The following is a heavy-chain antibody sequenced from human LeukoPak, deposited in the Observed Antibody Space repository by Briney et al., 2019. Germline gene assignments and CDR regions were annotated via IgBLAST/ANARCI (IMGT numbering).Heavy chain of an antibody. Sequence: SETLSLTCTVSGGSISVYYWSWIRQPPGKGLEWIGDIYNSGSTNYNPSLKSRVTLSVDTSKNQFSLKMTSVTAADTAVYYCARGGDFSASPTLYWGQGTLVTVSS. D-gene: IGHD3-10*01. CDR1: GGSISVYY. CDR2: IYNSGST. CDR3: ARGGDFSASPTLY. J-gene: IGHJ4*02. V-gene: IGHV4-59*01.